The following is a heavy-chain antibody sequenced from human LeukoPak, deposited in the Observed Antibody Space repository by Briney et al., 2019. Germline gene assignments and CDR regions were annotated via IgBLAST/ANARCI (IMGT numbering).Heavy chain of an antibody. V-gene: IGHV3-21*01. Sequence: PGGSLRLSCAASGFTFSSYSMNWVRQAPGKGLEWVSSISSSSYIYYADSVKGRFTISRDKAKNSLYLQMNSLRAEDTAVYYCARQRAAAGNFDYWGQGTLVTVSS. J-gene: IGHJ4*02. D-gene: IGHD6-13*01. CDR1: GFTFSSYS. CDR2: ISSSSYI. CDR3: ARQRAAAGNFDY.